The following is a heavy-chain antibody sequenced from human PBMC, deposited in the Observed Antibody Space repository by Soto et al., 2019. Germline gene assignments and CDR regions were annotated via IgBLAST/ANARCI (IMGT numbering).Heavy chain of an antibody. V-gene: IGHV4-59*01. J-gene: IGHJ3*02. CDR1: SGFISSYY. Sequence: SETMSLTCTLCSGFISSYYWSWIRQPPGKGLEWIGYTYYSGCTNYNPSLKTRVPRSVGTSQNQYSLKLSSVPAVELAGHYGASERTSATIEMGWAFDIWGQGNMGTASS. D-gene: IGHD6-19*01. CDR3: ASERTSATIEMGWAFDI. CDR2: TYYSGCT.